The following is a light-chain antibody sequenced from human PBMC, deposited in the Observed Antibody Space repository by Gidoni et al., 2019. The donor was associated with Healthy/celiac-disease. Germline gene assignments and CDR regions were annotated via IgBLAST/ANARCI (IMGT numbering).Light chain of an antibody. V-gene: IGLV2-23*01. CDR1: SSDVGSYNL. J-gene: IGLJ2*01. CDR3: CSDAGSSTDVV. CDR2: EGS. Sequence: QSALTQPASVSGSPGQSITISCTGTSSDVGSYNLVSWYQQHPGKAPKLMIYEGSKRPSGVSKRFSGSKSGNTDSLTISGLQAEDEADYYCCSDAGSSTDVVFGGGTKLTVL.